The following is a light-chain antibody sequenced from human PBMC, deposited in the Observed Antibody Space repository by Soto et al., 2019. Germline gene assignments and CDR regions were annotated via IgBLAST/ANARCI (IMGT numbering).Light chain of an antibody. J-gene: IGKJ5*01. CDR2: AAS. V-gene: IGKV1-39*01. Sequence: DLQMTQSPSSLSASVGDRVTITCRASQSISSYLNWYQQKPGKAPKLLIYAASSLQSGVPSRFSGSGSVTDFTLTISSLQPEDSATYFCQQSLKIPLTFGQGTRLEI. CDR3: QQSLKIPLT. CDR1: QSISSY.